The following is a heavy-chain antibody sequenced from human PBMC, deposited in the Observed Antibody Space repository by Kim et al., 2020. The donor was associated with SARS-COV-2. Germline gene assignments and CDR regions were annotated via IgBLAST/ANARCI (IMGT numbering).Heavy chain of an antibody. CDR2: ISSSSSTI. D-gene: IGHD3-10*01. CDR3: ARAYYYGSGVFLYYYYGMDV. Sequence: GGSLRLSCAASGFTFSSYSMNWVRQAPGKGLEWVSYISSSSSTIYYADSVKGRFTISRDNAKNSLYLQMNSLRAEDTAVYYCARAYYYGSGVFLYYYYGMDVWGQGTTVTVSS. V-gene: IGHV3-48*04. J-gene: IGHJ6*02. CDR1: GFTFSSYS.